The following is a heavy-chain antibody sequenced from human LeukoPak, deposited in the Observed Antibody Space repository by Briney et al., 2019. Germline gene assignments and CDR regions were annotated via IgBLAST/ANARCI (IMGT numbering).Heavy chain of an antibody. V-gene: IGHV3-21*01. CDR2: ISSSSSYI. D-gene: IGHD6-13*01. CDR1: RFTVSSYS. Sequence: GGSLRLSCAASRFTVSSYSINWVRQAPGKGLEWVSSISSSSSYIYYADSVKGRFTISRDNAKNSLYLQMNSLRAEDTAVYYCARDMGLSVAALGDLDYWGQGTLVTVSS. J-gene: IGHJ4*02. CDR3: ARDMGLSVAALGDLDY.